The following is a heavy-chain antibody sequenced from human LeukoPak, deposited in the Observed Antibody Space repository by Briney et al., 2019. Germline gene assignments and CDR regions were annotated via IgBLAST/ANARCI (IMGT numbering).Heavy chain of an antibody. CDR3: ARVVGLTGYSSSWYSGYYYYMDV. V-gene: IGHV1-18*01. CDR2: ISAYNGNT. Sequence: EASVKVSCKASGYTFTSYGISWVRQAPGQGLEWMGWISAYNGNTNYAQKLQGRVTITADKSTSTAYMELSSLRSEDTAVYYCARVVGLTGYSSSWYSGYYYYMDVWGKGTTVTVSS. J-gene: IGHJ6*03. CDR1: GYTFTSYG. D-gene: IGHD6-13*01.